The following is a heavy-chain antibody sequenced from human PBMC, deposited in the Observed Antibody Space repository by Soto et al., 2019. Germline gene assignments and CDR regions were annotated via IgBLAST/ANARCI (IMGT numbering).Heavy chain of an antibody. Sequence: GGSLRLSCAASGFTFSSYWMSWVRQAPGKGLEWVANIKQDGSEKYYVDSVKGRFTISRDNAKNSLYLQMNSLRAEDTAVYYCARPLDEFYYYYYMDVWGKGTTVTVSS. CDR3: ARPLDEFYYYYYMDV. D-gene: IGHD1-1*01. CDR1: GFTFSSYW. V-gene: IGHV3-7*01. CDR2: IKQDGSEK. J-gene: IGHJ6*03.